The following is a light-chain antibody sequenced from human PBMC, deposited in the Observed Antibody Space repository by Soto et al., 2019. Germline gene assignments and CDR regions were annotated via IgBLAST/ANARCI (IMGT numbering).Light chain of an antibody. CDR3: LLYFSGAAV. J-gene: IGLJ3*02. CDR2: STT. CDR1: TGTVTSGNY. V-gene: IGLV7-43*01. Sequence: QTVVTQEPSLTVSPGGTVTLTCASSTGTVTSGNYANWFQRKPGQAPRALIYSTTNTHSWTPGRFSGSRLGGKAALTLSGAQSEDEADYVCLLYFSGAAVFGGGTKLTVL.